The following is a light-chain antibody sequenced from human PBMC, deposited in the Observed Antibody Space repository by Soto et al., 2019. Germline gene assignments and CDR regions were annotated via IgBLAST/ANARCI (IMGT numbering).Light chain of an antibody. V-gene: IGKV3-20*01. CDR1: QTIARNF. CDR3: HQYGTSPQT. CDR2: GVF. J-gene: IGKJ1*01. Sequence: EIVLTQSPGTLSLSPGERATLSCRASQTIARNFLAWYQQKPGQAPRLLIYGVFSRATGVPDRFRGSGSGTDFSLTISGLEPEDLAVYYCHQYGTSPQTFGQGTKVETK.